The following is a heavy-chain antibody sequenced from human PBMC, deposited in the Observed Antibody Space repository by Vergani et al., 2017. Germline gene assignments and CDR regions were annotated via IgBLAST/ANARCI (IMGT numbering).Heavy chain of an antibody. CDR2: TWYDGNNK. Sequence: QVQLVESGGGVVQPGRSLRLSCAASGFTFNQYGMHWVRQAPGKGLEWVAVTWYDGNNKQYADSVKGGFTISRDNSKSTMYLQMNSLRDEDTGVYYCARDLRLLYNRFDPWGQGTLVTVSS. CDR3: ARDLRLLYNRFDP. CDR1: GFTFNQYG. D-gene: IGHD1-14*01. J-gene: IGHJ5*02. V-gene: IGHV3-33*01.